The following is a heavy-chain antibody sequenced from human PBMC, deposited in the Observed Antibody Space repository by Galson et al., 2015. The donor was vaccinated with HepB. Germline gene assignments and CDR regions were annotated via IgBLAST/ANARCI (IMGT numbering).Heavy chain of an antibody. CDR3: AKGTGIVGPTTELDY. Sequence: SLRLSRAAAGFTFSTYDMSWCPQAPGNGLGWVSGISDSGGSTYYADSVKGRFSISRDNSKNTLYLQMNSLSAEDTAVYYCAKGTGIVGPTTELDYWGQGTLVTVSS. CDR1: GFTFSTYD. V-gene: IGHV3-23*01. D-gene: IGHD1-26*01. J-gene: IGHJ4*02. CDR2: ISDSGGST.